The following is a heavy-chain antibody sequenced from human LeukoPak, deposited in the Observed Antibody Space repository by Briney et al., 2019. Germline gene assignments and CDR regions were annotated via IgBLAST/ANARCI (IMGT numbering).Heavy chain of an antibody. V-gene: IGHV4-61*02. Sequence: SETLSLTCTVSGGSISSGSYYWSWIRQPAGKGLEWIGRIYTSGSTNYNPSLKSRVSMSVDMSKNQFSLKLSSVTAADTAVYYCARVGNIAFLQEGYFDYWGQGTLVTVSS. D-gene: IGHD3-3*02. CDR3: ARVGNIAFLQEGYFDY. CDR2: IYTSGST. J-gene: IGHJ4*02. CDR1: GGSISSGSYY.